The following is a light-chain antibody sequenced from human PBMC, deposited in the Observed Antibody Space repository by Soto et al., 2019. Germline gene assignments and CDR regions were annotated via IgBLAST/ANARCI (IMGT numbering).Light chain of an antibody. Sequence: EIVLTQSPGTLSLSPGQRATLSCRTSQTLTSSYLAWYQQKPGQAPSLLIYGASPRVTAFPDRFNGSGSGTHFTLTISRVEPEDFAVYYCQQYDASPITFGQGTKLEIK. CDR3: QQYDASPIT. V-gene: IGKV3-20*01. CDR1: QTLTSSY. J-gene: IGKJ2*01. CDR2: GAS.